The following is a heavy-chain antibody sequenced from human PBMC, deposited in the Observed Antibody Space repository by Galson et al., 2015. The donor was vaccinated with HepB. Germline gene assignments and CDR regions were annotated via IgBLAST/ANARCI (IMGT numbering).Heavy chain of an antibody. J-gene: IGHJ4*02. CDR2: ISAYNGNT. CDR1: GYTFTSYG. D-gene: IGHD6-19*01. Sequence: CKASGYTFTSYGISWVRQAPGQGLEWMGWISAYNGNTNYAQKLQGRVTMTTDTSTSTAYMELSSLRSEDTAVYYCARDSVAGTIDYWGQGTLVTVSS. CDR3: ARDSVAGTIDY. V-gene: IGHV1-18*04.